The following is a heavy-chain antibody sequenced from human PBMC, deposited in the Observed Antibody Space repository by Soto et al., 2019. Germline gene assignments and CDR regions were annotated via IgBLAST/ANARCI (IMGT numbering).Heavy chain of an antibody. CDR1: GGSISSSSYY. V-gene: IGHV4-39*01. Sequence: WRTVSLTCTVYGGSISSSSYYWGGIRQPTGKGLEWIGSIYYSGSTYYNPSLKSRVTISVDTSKNQFSLKLSSVTAADTAVYYCASSLVAYIAVADTVNWFDPWGQG. D-gene: IGHD6-19*01. CDR3: ASSLVAYIAVADTVNWFDP. CDR2: IYYSGST. J-gene: IGHJ5*02.